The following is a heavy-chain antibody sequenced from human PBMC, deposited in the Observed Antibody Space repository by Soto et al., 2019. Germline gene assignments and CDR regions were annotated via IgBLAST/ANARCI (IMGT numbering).Heavy chain of an antibody. CDR2: ISGVGGSI. Sequence: GGSLRLSCAVSGFTFSTYAMSWVRQAPGKGLGWVSGISGVGGSIDYPDSVKGRFTISRDNSKNTLYLQMNSLRAEDTALYYCAKGSGLLPTFPFDYWGQGTLVTVSS. J-gene: IGHJ4*02. CDR3: AKGSGLLPTFPFDY. CDR1: GFTFSTYA. V-gene: IGHV3-23*01. D-gene: IGHD2-15*01.